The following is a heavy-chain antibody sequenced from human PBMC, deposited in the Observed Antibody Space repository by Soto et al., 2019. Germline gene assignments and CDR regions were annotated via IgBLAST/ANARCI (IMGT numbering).Heavy chain of an antibody. CDR2: IYHSGST. J-gene: IGHJ4*02. D-gene: IGHD2-2*01. CDR3: ARVRVVVPAAPRKKYYFDY. V-gene: IGHV4-4*02. CDR1: SGSISSSNW. Sequence: SETLSLTCAVSSGSISSSNWWSWVRQPPGKGLEWIGEIYHSGSTNYNPSLKSRVTISVDKSKNQFSLKLSSVTAADTAVYYCARVRVVVPAAPRKKYYFDYWGQGTLVTVSS.